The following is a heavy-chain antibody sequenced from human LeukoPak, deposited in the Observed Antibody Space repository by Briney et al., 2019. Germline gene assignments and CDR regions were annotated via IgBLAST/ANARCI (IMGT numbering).Heavy chain of an antibody. CDR1: GFIFSNYA. J-gene: IGHJ6*03. D-gene: IGHD5-18*01. Sequence: GGSLRLSCATSGFIFSNYAVNWVRQAPGKGLEWVSIISGSGDTTYYADSVKGRFTISRDNAKNSLYLQMNSLRAEDTAVYYCAREGSGGYSYGYGQFYYYYYYMDVWGKGTTVTVSS. CDR3: AREGSGGYSYGYGQFYYYYYYMDV. V-gene: IGHV3-23*01. CDR2: ISGSGDTT.